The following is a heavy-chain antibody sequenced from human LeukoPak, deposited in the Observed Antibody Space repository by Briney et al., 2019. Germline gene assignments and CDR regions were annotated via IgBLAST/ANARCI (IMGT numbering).Heavy chain of an antibody. Sequence: GASVKVSCKASGYTFTSYAISWVRQAPGQGLEWMGGIIPIFGTANYAQKFQGRVTITADESTSTAYMELSSLRSEDTAVYYCARDYYDSSGLDYWGQGTLVTVSS. D-gene: IGHD3-22*01. CDR1: GYTFTSYA. CDR2: IIPIFGTA. V-gene: IGHV1-69*13. CDR3: ARDYYDSSGLDY. J-gene: IGHJ4*02.